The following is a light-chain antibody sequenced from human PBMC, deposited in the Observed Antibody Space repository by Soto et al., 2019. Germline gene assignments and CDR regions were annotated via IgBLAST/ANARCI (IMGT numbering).Light chain of an antibody. CDR1: QSVSSN. J-gene: IGKJ1*01. Sequence: EIVLTQSPATLSLSPGERATLSCGASQSVSSNFAWYQQKPGQAPRLLIYDASTRATGIPARFSGSGSGTEFTLTISSLQSEDFAVYYCQQYKKWPRTFGHGTKVDI. CDR3: QQYKKWPRT. CDR2: DAS. V-gene: IGKV3-15*01.